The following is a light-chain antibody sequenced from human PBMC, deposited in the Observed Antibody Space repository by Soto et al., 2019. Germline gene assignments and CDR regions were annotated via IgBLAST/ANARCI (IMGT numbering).Light chain of an antibody. J-gene: IGKJ2*01. V-gene: IGKV3-15*01. Sequence: EIVMTQSPATLSVSPGERATLSCRASQSVSSNLAWYQQKPGQVPRLLIYGTSTRATGIPARFSGSGSGTDFALTISSLQPEDFATFYCQQSYSVPHTFGQGTKLEI. CDR3: QQSYSVPHT. CDR1: QSVSSN. CDR2: GTS.